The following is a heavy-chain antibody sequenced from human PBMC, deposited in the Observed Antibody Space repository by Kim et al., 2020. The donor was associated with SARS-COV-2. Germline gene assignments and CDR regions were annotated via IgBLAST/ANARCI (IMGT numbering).Heavy chain of an antibody. Sequence: GGSLRLSCAASGFTFSSYSMNWVRQAPGKGLEWVSSISSSSSYIYYADSVKGRFTISRDNAKNSLYLQMNSLRAEDTAVYYCASGGPRSDTAHINYYYYGMDVWGQGTTVTVSS. J-gene: IGHJ6*02. D-gene: IGHD2-15*01. CDR2: ISSSSSYI. CDR1: GFTFSSYS. CDR3: ASGGPRSDTAHINYYYYGMDV. V-gene: IGHV3-21*01.